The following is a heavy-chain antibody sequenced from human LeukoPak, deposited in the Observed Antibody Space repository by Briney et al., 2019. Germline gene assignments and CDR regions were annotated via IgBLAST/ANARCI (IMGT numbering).Heavy chain of an antibody. Sequence: ASVKVSCKASGYTFTSFDINCVRQATGQGPEWMGWMNPNSGNTGYAQKFQGRVTMTRDTSINTAYMELSSLGSEDTAVYYCARNHVPTGLRDVWGTGTPVIVSS. CDR2: MNPNSGNT. D-gene: IGHD5-12*01. CDR3: ARNHVPTGLRDV. CDR1: GYTFTSFD. J-gene: IGHJ6*04. V-gene: IGHV1-8*01.